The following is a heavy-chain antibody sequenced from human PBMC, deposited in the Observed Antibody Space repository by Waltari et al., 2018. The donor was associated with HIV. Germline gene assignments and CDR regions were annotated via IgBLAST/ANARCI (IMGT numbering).Heavy chain of an antibody. CDR1: GESFSDYHRDPYRSFNGYC. Sequence: QVELPQWGTGLLKPSETLSLTCAVYGESFSDYHRDPYRSFNGYCWNWFRQPPGKALEWIGEISRGGSTNYNPSLKRPISLSIDTSKKQFSLKLPSVTAADTAVYYCARGVGPDHIWANYPDFWGQGSLVVVSP. CDR3: ARGVGPDHIWANYPDF. V-gene: IGHV4-34*01. CDR2: ISRGGST. J-gene: IGHJ4*02. D-gene: IGHD3-16*01.